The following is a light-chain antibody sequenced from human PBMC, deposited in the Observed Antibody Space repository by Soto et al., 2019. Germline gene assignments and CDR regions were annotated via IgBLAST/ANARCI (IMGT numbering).Light chain of an antibody. CDR2: GAS. J-gene: IGKJ5*01. V-gene: IGKV3-20*01. CDR3: QQYVISVT. CDR1: QSISGNY. Sequence: DIVLTPSPDSLAVSLGDRSTLACMASQSISGNYLAWYQQKPGQAPRLLIYGASNRATGIPERFSGSGSGTDFTLTISRLEPQDSAMYYCQQYVISVTFGQGTRLEIK.